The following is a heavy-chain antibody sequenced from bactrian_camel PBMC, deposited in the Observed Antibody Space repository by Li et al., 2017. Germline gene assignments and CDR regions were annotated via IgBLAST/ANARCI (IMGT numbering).Heavy chain of an antibody. CDR3: AVADSAGDCYSASEYNY. CDR2: IDSDGST. V-gene: IGHV3S55*01. J-gene: IGHJ4*01. CDR1: GNTKDSAC. Sequence: HVQLVESGGGSVQAGGSLRLSCSLSGNTKDSACMGWYRQAPGKEREGVAGIDSDGSTSYADSVKGRFAVSLNSAKNTLYLHMNSLKPDDTAMYVCAVADSAGDCYSASEYNYWGQGTQVTVS. D-gene: IGHD2*01.